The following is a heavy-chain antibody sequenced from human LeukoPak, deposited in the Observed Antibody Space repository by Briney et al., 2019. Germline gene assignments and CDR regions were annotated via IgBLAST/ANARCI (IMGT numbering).Heavy chain of an antibody. J-gene: IGHJ5*02. CDR3: ARDQYYDSKGWFDP. CDR2: IRSDGNYK. V-gene: IGHV3-30*02. Sequence: GGSLRLSCAASGFTFSSYGMHWVRQAPGKGLEWVAFIRSDGNYKYYADSVKGRFTISRDNSKNTLYVQMNSLRAEDTAVYYCARDQYYDSKGWFDPWGQGTLVTVSS. D-gene: IGHD3-22*01. CDR1: GFTFSSYG.